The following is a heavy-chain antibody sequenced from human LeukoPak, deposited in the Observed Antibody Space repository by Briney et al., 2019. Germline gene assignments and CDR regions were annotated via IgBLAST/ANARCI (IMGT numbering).Heavy chain of an antibody. Sequence: GRSLRLSCAASGFTFSSYAMHWVRQAPGKGLEWVAVISYDGSNKYYADSVKGRFTISRDNSKNTLYLQMNSLRAEDTAVYYCARDIVVVPAAIQPGAAVYWGQGTLVTVSS. CDR3: ARDIVVVPAAIQPGAAVY. CDR2: ISYDGSNK. J-gene: IGHJ4*02. CDR1: GFTFSSYA. V-gene: IGHV3-30-3*01. D-gene: IGHD2-2*02.